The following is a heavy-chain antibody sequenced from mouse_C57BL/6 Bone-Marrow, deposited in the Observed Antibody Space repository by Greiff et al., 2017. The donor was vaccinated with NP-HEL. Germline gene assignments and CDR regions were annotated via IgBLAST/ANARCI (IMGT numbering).Heavy chain of an antibody. V-gene: IGHV5-17*01. J-gene: IGHJ2*01. CDR2: ISSGGSTI. CDR1: GFTFSDYG. D-gene: IGHD1-1*01. Sequence: EVHLVESGGGLVKPGGSLKLSCAASGFTFSDYGMHWVRQAPEKGLEWVAYISSGGSTIYYADTVKGRFTISRDNAKNTLFLQMTSLRSEDTAMYYCASHYYGSSPFDYWGQGTTLTGSS. CDR3: ASHYYGSSPFDY.